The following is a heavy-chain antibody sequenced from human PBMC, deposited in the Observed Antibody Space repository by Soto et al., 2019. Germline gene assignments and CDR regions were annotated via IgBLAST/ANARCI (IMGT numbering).Heavy chain of an antibody. CDR3: SRAEADYSGSGGDKGASFDY. Sequence: EVQLVESGGGLVQPGGSLSVSCAASGFTFSLYWMHWVRQVPGQGLVWVSRMIWAGTSVAYADAVKGRFTISRDTTRNTLYLEMNSMGVADTAVYYCSRAEADYSGSGGDKGASFDYWGQGTMVTVSS. J-gene: IGHJ4*02. CDR1: GFTFSLYW. V-gene: IGHV3-74*03. CDR2: MIWAGTSV. D-gene: IGHD3-10*01.